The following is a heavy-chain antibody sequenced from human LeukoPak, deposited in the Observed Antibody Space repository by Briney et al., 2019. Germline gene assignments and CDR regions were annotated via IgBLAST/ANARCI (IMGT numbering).Heavy chain of an antibody. J-gene: IGHJ4*02. CDR2: IYTSGST. CDR3: ARELEYSSSYFDY. CDR1: GGSISSGSYY. D-gene: IGHD6-6*01. Sequence: PSETLSLTCTVSGGSISSGSYYWSWIRQPAGKGLEWIGRIYTSGSTNYNPSLKSRVTISVDTSKNQFSLKLSSVTAADTAVYYCARELEYSSSYFDYWGQGTLVTVSS. V-gene: IGHV4-61*02.